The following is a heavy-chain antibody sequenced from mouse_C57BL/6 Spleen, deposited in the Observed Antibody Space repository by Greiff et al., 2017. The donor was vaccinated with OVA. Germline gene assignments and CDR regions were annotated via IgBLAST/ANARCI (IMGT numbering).Heavy chain of an antibody. CDR2: IDPSDSYT. CDR1: GYTFTSYW. V-gene: IGHV1-69*01. CDR3: AREGFGY. J-gene: IGHJ2*01. Sequence: QVQLQQPGAELVMPGASVKLSCKASGYTFTSYWMHWVKQRPGQGLEWIGEIDPSDSYTNYNQKFTGKSTLTVDKSSSTAYMQLSSLTSEDSAVYYCAREGFGYWGQGTTLTVSS.